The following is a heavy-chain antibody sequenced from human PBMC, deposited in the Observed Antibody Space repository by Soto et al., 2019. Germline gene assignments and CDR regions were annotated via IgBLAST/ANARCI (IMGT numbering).Heavy chain of an antibody. D-gene: IGHD3-3*01. CDR1: GFAFSNYD. CDR3: TSRGRFPRVGVDYYAMDV. J-gene: IGHJ6*02. Sequence: GGSLRLSCAASGFAFSNYDLYWVRQAPGKGLEWVALISYDGYKKYYADSVKGRFTISRDSSRNGLYLQMDSLRPEDTAVYFCTSRGRFPRVGVDYYAMDVWGQGTTVTVSS. V-gene: IGHV3-30*03. CDR2: ISYDGYKK.